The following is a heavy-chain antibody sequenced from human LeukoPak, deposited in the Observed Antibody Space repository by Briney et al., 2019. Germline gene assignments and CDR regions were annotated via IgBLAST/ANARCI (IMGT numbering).Heavy chain of an antibody. J-gene: IGHJ5*02. Sequence: SQTLSLTCTVSVGXISSGGNYWSWIRPHPGKGLEWIGYIYQSGSTYYNPSLKSRVTISLDTSKNQFSLKLPSVTAADTAVYYCARDRWFDPWGQGTLVTVSS. CDR3: ARDRWFDP. V-gene: IGHV4-31*03. CDR1: VGXISSGGNY. CDR2: IYQSGST.